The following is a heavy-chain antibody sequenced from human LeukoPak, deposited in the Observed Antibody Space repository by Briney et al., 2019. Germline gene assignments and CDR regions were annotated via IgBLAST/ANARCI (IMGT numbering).Heavy chain of an antibody. CDR2: IYYSGST. CDR1: GASMSNYY. CDR3: ARHYYDSSGYWYFDY. V-gene: IGHV4-39*01. Sequence: SETLSLTCNVSGASMSNYYWVWIRQPPGKGLEWIGSIYYSGSTYYNPSLKSRVTISVDTSKNQFSLKLSSVTAADTAVYYCARHYYDSSGYWYFDYWGQGTLVTVSS. D-gene: IGHD3-22*01. J-gene: IGHJ4*02.